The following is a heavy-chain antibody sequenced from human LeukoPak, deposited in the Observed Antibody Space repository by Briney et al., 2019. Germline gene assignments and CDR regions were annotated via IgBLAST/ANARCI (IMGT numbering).Heavy chain of an antibody. CDR1: GYTFTGYY. CDR2: INPNSGGT. J-gene: IGHJ4*02. CDR3: ATFSWGSGWYFGY. D-gene: IGHD6-19*01. Sequence: ASVKVSCKASGYTFTGYYMHWVRQAPGQGLEWMGRINPNSGGTNYAQKFQGRVTMTEDTSTDTAYMELSSLRSEDTAVYYCATFSWGSGWYFGYWGQGTLVTVSS. V-gene: IGHV1-2*06.